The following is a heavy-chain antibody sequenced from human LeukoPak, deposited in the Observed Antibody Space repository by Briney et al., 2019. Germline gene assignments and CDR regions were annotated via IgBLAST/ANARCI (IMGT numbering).Heavy chain of an antibody. Sequence: PGGSLRLSCAASGFTFSSYSMNWVRQAPGKGLEWVANIKQDGSEKYYVDSVKGRFTISRDNAKNSLYLQMNSLRAEDTAVYYCARDLGYSYGQTAAPCDYWGQGTLVTVSS. CDR3: ARDLGYSYGQTAAPCDY. J-gene: IGHJ4*02. D-gene: IGHD5-18*01. V-gene: IGHV3-7*01. CDR1: GFTFSSYS. CDR2: IKQDGSEK.